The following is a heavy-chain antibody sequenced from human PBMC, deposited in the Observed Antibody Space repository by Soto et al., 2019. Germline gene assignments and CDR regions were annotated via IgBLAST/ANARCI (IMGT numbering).Heavy chain of an antibody. CDR1: GFTFDTYG. D-gene: IGHD3-10*01. J-gene: IGHJ6*02. CDR2: SPYEGRNS. Sequence: GVSLRLSCAASGFTFDTYGIHCVRQSPGKGLQCVAPSPYEGRNSSYADSVRGRFLLSWDNSYRTLYRRMCTQRPEDTGVSYCARVTPGNNLYYFYGLDFWGQGTSFTVSS. CDR3: ARVTPGNNLYYFYGLDF. V-gene: IGHV3-30*04.